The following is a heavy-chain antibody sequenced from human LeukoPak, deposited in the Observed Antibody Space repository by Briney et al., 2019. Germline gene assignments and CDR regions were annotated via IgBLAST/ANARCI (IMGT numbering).Heavy chain of an antibody. CDR2: IGTYNGNT. CDR3: ARDLPAGMAARPPYQLDY. Sequence: ASVKVSCKASGYTFTNYAINWVRQAPGQGLEWMGWIGTYNGNTKYKQRLQGRVTMTTDTSTSTVYMELRSLKSDDTAVYYCARDLPAGMAARPPYQLDYWGQGTRVTVSS. CDR1: GYTFTNYA. J-gene: IGHJ4*02. V-gene: IGHV1-18*01. D-gene: IGHD6-6*01.